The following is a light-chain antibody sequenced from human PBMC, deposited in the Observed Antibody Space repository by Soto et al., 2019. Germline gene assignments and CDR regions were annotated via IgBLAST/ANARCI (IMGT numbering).Light chain of an antibody. V-gene: IGKV1-5*01. CDR1: RNIDRW. CDR3: QHCDTYWA. CDR2: DAS. J-gene: IGKJ1*01. Sequence: DIQMTQSPSTLSASLGDRVTITCRARRNIDRWLAWYQQKPGKAPRLLIYDASTLETGVPSRFSGGGSGTEFTLTISSLQPDDNATYYCQHCDTYWAFGQGTKVE.